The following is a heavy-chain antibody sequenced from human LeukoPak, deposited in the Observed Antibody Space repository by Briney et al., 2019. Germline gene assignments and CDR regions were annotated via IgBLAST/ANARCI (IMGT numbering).Heavy chain of an antibody. CDR2: IYYSGST. CDR1: GGSISSGGYY. CDR3: ARSSDFWSGNNWLDP. Sequence: SETLSLTCTVSGGSISSGGYYWSWIRQHPGKGLEWIGYIYYSGSTYYNPSLKSRVTISVDTSKNQFSLKLSSVTAADTAVYYCARSSDFWSGNNWLDPWGQGTLVTVSS. V-gene: IGHV4-31*03. J-gene: IGHJ5*02. D-gene: IGHD3-3*01.